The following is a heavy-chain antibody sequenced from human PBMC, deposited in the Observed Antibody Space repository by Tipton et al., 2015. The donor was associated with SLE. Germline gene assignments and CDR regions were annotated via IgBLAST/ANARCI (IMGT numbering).Heavy chain of an antibody. Sequence: LRLSCTVSGDSISSGRHYWSWIRRPAGKGLEWIGHIYENGGTNYNPSVGSRFTLSVDTSKNQFSLEVTSLTAADTAVYYCARHLCTNGVCPFDYWGQGILVTVSS. CDR2: IYENGGT. D-gene: IGHD2-8*01. J-gene: IGHJ4*02. V-gene: IGHV4-61*09. CDR3: ARHLCTNGVCPFDY. CDR1: GDSISSGRHY.